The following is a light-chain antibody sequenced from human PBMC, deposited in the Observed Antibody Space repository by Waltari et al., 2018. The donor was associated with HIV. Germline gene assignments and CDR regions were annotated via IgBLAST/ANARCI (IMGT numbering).Light chain of an antibody. V-gene: IGLV10-54*04. Sequence: QAGLTQPPSVSKGLRQTATLTCTGTSTTVGNQGAAWLQQHKGHPPKLLFYRNNNRPSGISERFSASRSGNTASLTITGLQPEDEADYFCSAWDSSLSAVVFGGGTTLTVL. J-gene: IGLJ2*01. CDR1: STTVGNQG. CDR3: SAWDSSLSAVV. CDR2: RNN.